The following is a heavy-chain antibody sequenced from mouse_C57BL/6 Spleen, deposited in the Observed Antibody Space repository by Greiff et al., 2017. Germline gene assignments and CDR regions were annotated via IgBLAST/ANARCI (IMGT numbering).Heavy chain of an antibody. D-gene: IGHD1-1*01. V-gene: IGHV1-72*01. CDR3: ARYYGSSSKDYYDMDY. CDR2: IDPNSGGT. Sequence: QVQLQQPGAELVKPGASVKLSCKASGYTFTSYWMHWVKQRPGRGLEWIGRIDPNSGGTKYNEKFKSKATLTVDKTSSTAYMQLSSLTSEDSAVYDCARYYGSSSKDYYDMDYWGQGTSVTVSS. CDR1: GYTFTSYW. J-gene: IGHJ4*01.